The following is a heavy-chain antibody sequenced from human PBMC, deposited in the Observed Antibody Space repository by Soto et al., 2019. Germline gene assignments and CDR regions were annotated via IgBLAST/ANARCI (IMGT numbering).Heavy chain of an antibody. V-gene: IGHV4-31*03. CDR2: IYYSGST. Sequence: QVQLQESGPGLVKPSQTLSLTCTVSGGSISSGGYYWSWIRQHPGKGLEWIGYIYYSGSTYYNPSIKFRVTITVAPSKNQFSLKLRSVTAADTAVYYCARWALSNYDFWRGLGFDPWGQGTLVTVSS. CDR1: GGSISSGGYY. CDR3: ARWALSNYDFWRGLGFDP. D-gene: IGHD3-3*01. J-gene: IGHJ5*02.